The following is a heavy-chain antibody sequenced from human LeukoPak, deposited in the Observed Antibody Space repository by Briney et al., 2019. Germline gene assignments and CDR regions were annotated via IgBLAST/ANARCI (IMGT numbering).Heavy chain of an antibody. CDR3: AKDQTTYY. V-gene: IGHV3-23*01. Sequence: PGGSLRLSCAASGFTFSSYTMTWVRQAPGEGLEWVSGISGSGDTTYYADSVKGRFTISRDNSKNTLYLQMNSLRAEDTAVYFCAKDQTTYYWGQGPLVTVSS. CDR1: GFTFSSYT. CDR2: ISGSGDTT. D-gene: IGHD1-14*01. J-gene: IGHJ4*02.